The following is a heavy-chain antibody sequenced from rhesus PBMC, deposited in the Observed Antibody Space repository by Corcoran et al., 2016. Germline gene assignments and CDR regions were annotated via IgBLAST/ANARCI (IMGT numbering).Heavy chain of an antibody. CDR3: ARDLMDY. J-gene: IGHJ4*01. CDR2: IDGNSASA. CDR1: GGSISGYYY. V-gene: IGHV4-73*01. Sequence: QVKLQQWGEGLVKPSETLSLTCAVYGGSISGYYYWSWIRQAPGKGLEWSGKIDGNSASANDNPAHKNRVTSSKDTSKTQFSLKLSSVTAADTAVYYCARDLMDYWGQGVLVTVSS.